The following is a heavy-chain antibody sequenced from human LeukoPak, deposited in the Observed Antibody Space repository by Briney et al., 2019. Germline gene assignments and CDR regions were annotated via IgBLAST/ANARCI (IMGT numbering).Heavy chain of an antibody. CDR2: IYYSGST. D-gene: IGHD6-13*01. J-gene: IGHJ4*02. CDR3: ARALSSWYYFDY. V-gene: IGHV4-39*07. CDR1: GGSISSSSYY. Sequence: TSETLSLTCTVSGGSISSSSYYWGWIRQPPGKGLEWIGSIYYSGSTYYNPSLKSRVTISVDTSKNQFSLKLSSVTAADTAVYYCARALSSWYYFDYWGQGTLVTVSS.